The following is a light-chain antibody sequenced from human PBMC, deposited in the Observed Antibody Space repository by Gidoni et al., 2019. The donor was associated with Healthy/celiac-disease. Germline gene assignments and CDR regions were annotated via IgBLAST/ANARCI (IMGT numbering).Light chain of an antibody. CDR1: QSISSW. V-gene: IGKV1-5*03. Sequence: DIQMTQHPSTLSASVGDIVTITCRASQSISSWLAWYQQKPGKAPKLLIYRASSLESGIPSRFSGSGSGTEFTLTISSLQPDDFATYYCQQYNSYSFXQXTKLXIK. CDR3: QQYNSYS. J-gene: IGKJ2*01. CDR2: RAS.